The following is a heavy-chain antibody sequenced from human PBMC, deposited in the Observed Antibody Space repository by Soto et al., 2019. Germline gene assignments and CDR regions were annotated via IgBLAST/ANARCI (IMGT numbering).Heavy chain of an antibody. Sequence: EVQLVESGGGLVQPGGSLRLSCAASGFTVRNNYMSWVRQAPGKGLDWVSVVYDDGSTYYADSVKDRFTISRDTSKNTVYLEMNSLRAEDTAVYYCARGHYGSLPGYFDRWGQGTLVTVSS. CDR3: ARGHYGSLPGYFDR. D-gene: IGHD3-10*01. J-gene: IGHJ4*02. CDR2: VYDDGST. CDR1: GFTVRNNY. V-gene: IGHV3-66*01.